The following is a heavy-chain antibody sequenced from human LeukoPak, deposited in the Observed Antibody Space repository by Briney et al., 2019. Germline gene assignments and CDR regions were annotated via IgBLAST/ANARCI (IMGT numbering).Heavy chain of an antibody. CDR1: GFRFSTYW. V-gene: IGHV3-20*04. CDR3: ARVHRIVVDQIDY. Sequence: RPGGSLRLSCAASGFRFSTYWMHWIRQAPGKGLEWVSGINWNGGSTGYADSVKGRFTISRDNAKNSLYLQMNSLRAEDTAVYYCARVHRIVVDQIDYWGQGTLVTVSS. D-gene: IGHD3-22*01. J-gene: IGHJ4*02. CDR2: INWNGGST.